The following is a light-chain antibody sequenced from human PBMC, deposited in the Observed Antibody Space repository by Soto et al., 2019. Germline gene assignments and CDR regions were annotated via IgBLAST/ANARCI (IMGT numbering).Light chain of an antibody. CDR1: SVDVGAYDF. CDR3: CSYLGSSTV. CDR2: VVS. Sequence: QSALTQPHSVSGSPGQSVTISCTGTSVDVGAYDFVSWYQQHPGKAPKLLIYVVSGRPSGVPHRFSGSKSGNAASLTISGLQAEDEAAYYCCSYLGSSTVFGGGTQLTVL. V-gene: IGLV2-11*01. J-gene: IGLJ7*01.